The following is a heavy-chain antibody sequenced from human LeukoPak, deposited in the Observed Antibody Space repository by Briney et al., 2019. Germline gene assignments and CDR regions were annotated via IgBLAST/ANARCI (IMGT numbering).Heavy chain of an antibody. V-gene: IGHV1-2*02. J-gene: IGHJ4*02. CDR3: ARDPRTGEFDY. D-gene: IGHD7-27*01. CDR2: INPNSGGT. Sequence: GASVKVSCKAPGYTFTSYGISWVRQAPGQGLEWMGWINPNSGGTNYAQKFQGRVTMTRDTSISTAYMELSRLRSDDTAVYYCARDPRTGEFDYWGQGILVTVSS. CDR1: GYTFTSYG.